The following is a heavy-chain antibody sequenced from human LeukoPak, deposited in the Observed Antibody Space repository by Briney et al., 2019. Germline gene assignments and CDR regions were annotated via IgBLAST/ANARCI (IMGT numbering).Heavy chain of an antibody. CDR2: INHSGST. CDR3: ASGPRLTYGFSERYFYMDV. V-gene: IGHV4-34*01. J-gene: IGHJ6*03. D-gene: IGHD3-10*01. CDR1: GGSFSGYY. Sequence: PSETLSLTCAVYGGSFSGYYWSWIRQPPGKGLEWIGEINHSGSTNYNPSLKSRVTISVDTSKNQFSLNLSSVTAADTAVYYCASGPRLTYGFSERYFYMDVWGKGTTVTISS.